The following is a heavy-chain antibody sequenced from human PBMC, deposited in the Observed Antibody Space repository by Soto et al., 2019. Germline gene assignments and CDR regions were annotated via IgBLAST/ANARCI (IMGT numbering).Heavy chain of an antibody. J-gene: IGHJ4*02. CDR1: GGSISSSSYY. V-gene: IGHV4-39*01. CDR2: IYYSGST. D-gene: IGHD3-10*01. Sequence: SETLSLTCTVSGGSISSSSYYWGWIRQPPGKGLEWIGSIYYSGSTYYNPSLKSRVTISVDTSKNQFSLKLSSVTAADTAVYYCARVVSDYYGSGLYYFDYWGQGTLVTVSS. CDR3: ARVVSDYYGSGLYYFDY.